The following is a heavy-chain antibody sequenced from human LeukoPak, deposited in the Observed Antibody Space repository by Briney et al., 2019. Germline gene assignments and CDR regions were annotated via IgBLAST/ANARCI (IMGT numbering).Heavy chain of an antibody. CDR2: IYSDGST. CDR1: GFAVSSNY. CDR3: AGQLGRSGHSY. D-gene: IGHD3-22*01. J-gene: IGHJ4*02. V-gene: IGHV3-66*04. Sequence: PGGSLRLSCAASGFAVSSNYMSWVRQAPGKGLEWVSIIYSDGSTSYADPVTGRFTISRDNSKNALYLQMNSLRAEDTAVYYCAGQLGRSGHSYWGQGAQVTVSS.